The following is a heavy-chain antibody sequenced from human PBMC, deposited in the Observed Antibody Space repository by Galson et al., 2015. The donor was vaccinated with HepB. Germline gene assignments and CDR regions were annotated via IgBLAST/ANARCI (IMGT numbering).Heavy chain of an antibody. J-gene: IGHJ4*02. CDR1: GFTFSGSP. V-gene: IGHV3-73*01. CDR2: IRNKADNYAT. Sequence: SLRLSCAASGFTFSGSPMHWVRQASGKGLEWVGRIRNKADNYATAYAASVKGRFTISRDDSKNTAYLQMNSLKTEDTAVYYCTRHYEWDWGQGTLVTVSS. D-gene: IGHD2-8*01. CDR3: TRHYEWD.